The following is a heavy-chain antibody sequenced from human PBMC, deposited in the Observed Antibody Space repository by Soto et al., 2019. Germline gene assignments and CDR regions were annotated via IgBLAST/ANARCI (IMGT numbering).Heavy chain of an antibody. CDR1: GGSVSSGSYY. J-gene: IGHJ4*02. V-gene: IGHV4-61*01. D-gene: IGHD6-13*01. Sequence: ASETLSLTCTVSGGSVSSGSYYWSWIRQPPGKGLEWIGYIYYSGSTNYNPSLKSRVTISVDTSKNQFSLKLSSVTAADTAVYYCAREQVAAAGTFDYWGQGTLVTVSS. CDR2: IYYSGST. CDR3: AREQVAAAGTFDY.